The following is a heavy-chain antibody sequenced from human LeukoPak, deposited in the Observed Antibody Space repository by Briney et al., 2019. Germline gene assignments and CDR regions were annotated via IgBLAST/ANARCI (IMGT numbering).Heavy chain of an antibody. Sequence: ASETLSLTCTVSGGSIRSYYWSWIRQPPGKGLEWIGYIYYSGSTNYNPSLKSRVTISVDTSKNQFSLKLSSVTAADTAVYYCARVLGSGSYYDGPDYYYMDVWGKGTTVTVSS. D-gene: IGHD3-10*01. CDR3: ARVLGSGSYYDGPDYYYMDV. V-gene: IGHV4-59*01. J-gene: IGHJ6*03. CDR2: IYYSGST. CDR1: GGSIRSYY.